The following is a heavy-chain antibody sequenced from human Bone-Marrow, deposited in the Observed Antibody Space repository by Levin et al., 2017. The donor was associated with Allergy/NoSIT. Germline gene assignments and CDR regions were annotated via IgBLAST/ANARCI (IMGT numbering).Heavy chain of an antibody. V-gene: IGHV3-30*18. D-gene: IGHD2-2*01. CDR3: AKGGYCSSTSCPFDY. Sequence: GGSLRLSCAASGFTFSSYGMHWVRQAPGKGLEWVAVISYDGSNKYYADSVKGRFTISRDNSKNTLYLQMNSLRAEDTAVYYCAKGGYCSSTSCPFDYWGQGTLVTVSS. CDR1: GFTFSSYG. CDR2: ISYDGSNK. J-gene: IGHJ4*02.